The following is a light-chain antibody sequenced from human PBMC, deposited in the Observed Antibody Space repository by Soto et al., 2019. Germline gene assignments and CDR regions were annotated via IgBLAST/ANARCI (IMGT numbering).Light chain of an antibody. V-gene: IGKV3-15*01. CDR2: GAS. CDR3: QQYYSWPPLT. CDR1: QSVSSN. Sequence: EIVMTQSPATLSVSPWEIATLSCRASQSVSSNLAWYQQKPGQAPRLLIYGASTRATAIPARFSGSGSGTEFTLTISSLQSEDFAVYFCQQYYSWPPLTFGGGTKVDIK. J-gene: IGKJ4*01.